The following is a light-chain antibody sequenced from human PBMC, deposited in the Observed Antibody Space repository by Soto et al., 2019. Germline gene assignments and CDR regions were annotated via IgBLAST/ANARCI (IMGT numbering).Light chain of an antibody. CDR2: ATS. J-gene: IGKJ4*01. CDR1: QSVGNN. CDR3: QQYGAWPLT. V-gene: IGKV3-15*01. Sequence: EIVVTQSPATLSVSPGERATLSCRASQSVGNNFAWYQQKPGQAPRLLIFATSTRATGVPARFSGSGSGTEFTLIISSLQSEDFAVYYCQQYGAWPLTFGGGAKVEIE.